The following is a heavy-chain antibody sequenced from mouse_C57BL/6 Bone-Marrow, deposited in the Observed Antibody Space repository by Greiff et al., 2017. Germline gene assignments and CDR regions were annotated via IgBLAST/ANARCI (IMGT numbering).Heavy chain of an antibody. V-gene: IGHV2-2*01. Sequence: QVQLKESGPGLVQPSQSLSITCTVSGFSLTSYGVHWVRQSPGKGLEWLGVIWSGGSTDYNAAFISRLSISKDNSKSQVFFKMHSLQADDTAIYYCASLGREFAYWGQGTLVTVSA. J-gene: IGHJ3*01. D-gene: IGHD4-1*01. CDR3: ASLGREFAY. CDR2: IWSGGST. CDR1: GFSLTSYG.